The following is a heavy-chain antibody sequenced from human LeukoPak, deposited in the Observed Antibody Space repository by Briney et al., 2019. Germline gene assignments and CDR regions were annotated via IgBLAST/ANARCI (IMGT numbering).Heavy chain of an antibody. CDR1: GGTFSSYP. V-gene: IGHV1-69*13. J-gene: IGHJ6*02. Sequence: SVKVSCKASGGTFSSYPISWVRQAPGQGLEWMRGIIPMFGSANYAQKFQGRVTITADESTSTAYMELSSLRSEDTAVYYCARGGTVAARLNYYYGMDVWGQGTTVTVSS. CDR3: ARGGTVAARLNYYYGMDV. CDR2: IIPMFGSA. D-gene: IGHD6-6*01.